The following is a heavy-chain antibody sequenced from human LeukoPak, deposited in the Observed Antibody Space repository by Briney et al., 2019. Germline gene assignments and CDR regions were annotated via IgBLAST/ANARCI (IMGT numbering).Heavy chain of an antibody. V-gene: IGHV1-2*02. D-gene: IGHD5/OR15-5a*01. CDR2: INPNSGGT. CDR3: ATARDRNSVYSSFDY. CDR1: GYTFTGYY. Sequence: VASVKVSCKASGYTFTGYYIHWVRRAPGQGLEWMGWINPNSGGTNYAQNFQGRVTMTRDTSISTAYMELTSLRSDDTAVYYCATARDRNSVYSSFDYWGQGTLVTVSS. J-gene: IGHJ4*02.